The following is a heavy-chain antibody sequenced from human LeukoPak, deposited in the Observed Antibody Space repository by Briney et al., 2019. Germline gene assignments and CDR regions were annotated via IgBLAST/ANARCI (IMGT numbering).Heavy chain of an antibody. CDR3: AKDRSSSWSLDY. CDR2: IWYDGSNK. D-gene: IGHD6-13*01. Sequence: GGSLRLSCAASGFIFSSYAMHWVRQAPGKGLEWVALIWYDGSNKYYADSLKGRFTISRDNSKNTLYLQMNSLRAEGTAVYYCAKDRSSSWSLDYWGQGTLVTVSS. V-gene: IGHV3-30*02. J-gene: IGHJ4*02. CDR1: GFIFSSYA.